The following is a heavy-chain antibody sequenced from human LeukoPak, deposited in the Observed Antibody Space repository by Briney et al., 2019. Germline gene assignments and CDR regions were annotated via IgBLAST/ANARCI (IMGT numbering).Heavy chain of an antibody. CDR1: GFTFSSYG. CDR3: ARLFPAATFDY. CDR2: IWYDGSNK. J-gene: IGHJ4*02. D-gene: IGHD2-2*01. V-gene: IGHV3-33*01. Sequence: GGSLRLSCAASGFTFSSYGMHWVRQAPGKGLEWVAVIWYDGSNKYYADSVKGRFAISRDNSKNTLYLQMNSLRAEDTAVYYCARLFPAATFDYWGQGTLVTVSS.